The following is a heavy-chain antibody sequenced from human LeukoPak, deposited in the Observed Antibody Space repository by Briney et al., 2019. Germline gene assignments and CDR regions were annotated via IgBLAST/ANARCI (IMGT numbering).Heavy chain of an antibody. D-gene: IGHD4-17*01. CDR1: GFTFSSYA. V-gene: IGHV3-23*01. Sequence: GESLRLSCAASGFTFSSYAMSWVRQAPGKGLEWVSAISCSGGSTYYADSVKGRFTISRDTTKNTPYLQINSLRADATAVYYCAKDREGLARTTVTDYWGQGTLVTVSS. CDR3: AKDREGLARTTVTDY. CDR2: ISCSGGST. J-gene: IGHJ4*02.